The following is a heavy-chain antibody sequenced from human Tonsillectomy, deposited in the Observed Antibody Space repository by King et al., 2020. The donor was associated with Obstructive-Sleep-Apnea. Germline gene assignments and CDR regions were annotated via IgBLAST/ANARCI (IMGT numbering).Heavy chain of an antibody. Sequence: VQLQESGPGLVKPSETLSLTCTVSGGSISDFYWSWIRQPPGKGLEWIGYIYYSGSTNYNPSLKSRVTISIDTSKNQFSLKLSSVTAADTAVYYCARHYWERVTYYAIYYFDYWGQGTLVTVSS. CDR3: ARHYWERVTYYAIYYFDY. CDR1: GGSISDFY. J-gene: IGHJ4*02. CDR2: IYYSGST. V-gene: IGHV4-59*08. D-gene: IGHD1-26*01.